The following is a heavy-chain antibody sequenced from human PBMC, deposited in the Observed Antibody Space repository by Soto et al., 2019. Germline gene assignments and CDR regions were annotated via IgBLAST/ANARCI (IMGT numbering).Heavy chain of an antibody. J-gene: IGHJ4*02. CDR3: ARAGSYRFDY. V-gene: IGHV3-74*01. Sequence: GSLRLSCATSGFTFSSYWVHWVRQAPGKGLVWVSRIDTDGSRTSYADSVKGRFTISRDNAENTLYLQMNSLRAEDTAVYYCARAGSYRFDYWGQGTLVTVSS. D-gene: IGHD3-10*01. CDR2: IDTDGSRT. CDR1: GFTFSSYW.